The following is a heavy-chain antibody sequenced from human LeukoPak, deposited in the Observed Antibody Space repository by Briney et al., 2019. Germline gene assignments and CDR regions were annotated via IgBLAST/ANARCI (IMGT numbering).Heavy chain of an antibody. J-gene: IGHJ3*02. CDR2: VYYSGST. D-gene: IGHD3-22*01. Sequence: SETLSLTCTVSGGSISSYYWSWIRQPPGKGLEWIGYVYYSGSTNYNPSLKSRVTISVDTSKNQFSLKLSSVTAADTAVYYCARAVGGRYYYDSSGQGSAFDIWGQGTMVTVSS. V-gene: IGHV4-59*01. CDR1: GGSISSYY. CDR3: ARAVGGRYYYDSSGQGSAFDI.